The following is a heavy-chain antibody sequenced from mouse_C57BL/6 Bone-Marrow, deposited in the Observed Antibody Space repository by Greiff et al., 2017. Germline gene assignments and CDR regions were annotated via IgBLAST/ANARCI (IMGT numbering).Heavy chain of an antibody. CDR1: GYTFPDYY. CDR2: INPYNGGT. D-gene: IGHD2-1*01. Sequence: VQLQQSGPVLVKPGASVKMSCKASGYTFPDYYMNWVKQSHGKSLEWIGVINPYNGGTSYNQKFKGKATLTVDKSSSTAYMELNSLTSEDSAVYYCARRGRNCYAMDYWGQGTSVTVSS. J-gene: IGHJ4*01. V-gene: IGHV1-19*01. CDR3: ARRGRNCYAMDY.